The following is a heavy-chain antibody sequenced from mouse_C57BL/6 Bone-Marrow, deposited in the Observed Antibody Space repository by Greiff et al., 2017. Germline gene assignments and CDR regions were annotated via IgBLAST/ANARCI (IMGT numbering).Heavy chain of an antibody. CDR1: GYAFSSSW. CDR3: ARRSHYYGSGPLYAMDY. CDR2: IYPGDGDT. V-gene: IGHV1-82*01. J-gene: IGHJ4*01. D-gene: IGHD1-1*01. Sequence: QVQLQQSGPELVKPGASVKISCKASGYAFSSSWMNWVKQRPGKGLEWIGRIYPGDGDTNYNGKFKGKATLTADKSSSTAYMQLSSLPSEDSAVYFCARRSHYYGSGPLYAMDYWGQGTSVTVSS.